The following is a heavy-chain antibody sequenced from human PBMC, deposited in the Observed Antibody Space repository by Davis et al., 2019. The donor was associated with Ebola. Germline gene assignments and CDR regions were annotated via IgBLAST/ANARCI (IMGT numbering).Heavy chain of an antibody. V-gene: IGHV3-7*03. CDR2: IKQDGSEK. D-gene: IGHD3-10*01. J-gene: IGHJ6*02. CDR3: AKDMEADYYYGMDV. Sequence: PGGSLRLSCAASGFTFSSYWMSWVRQAPGKGLEWVANIKQDGSEKYYVDSVKGRFTISRDNAKNSLYLQMNSLRAEDTALYYCAKDMEADYYYGMDVWGQGTTVTVSS. CDR1: GFTFSSYW.